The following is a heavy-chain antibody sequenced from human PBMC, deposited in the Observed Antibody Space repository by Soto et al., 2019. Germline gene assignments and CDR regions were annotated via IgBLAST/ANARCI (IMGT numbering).Heavy chain of an antibody. CDR2: ISYDGSNK. V-gene: IGHV3-30*03. D-gene: IGHD3-16*02. J-gene: IGHJ4*02. CDR1: GFTFSSYG. CDR3: ATFGGLGELSL. Sequence: PGGSLRLSCAASGFTFSSYGMHWVRQAPGKGLEWVAVISYDGSNKYYADSVKGRFTISRDNSKNTLYLQMNSLRAEDTAVYYCATFGGLGELSLWGQGTLVTVSS.